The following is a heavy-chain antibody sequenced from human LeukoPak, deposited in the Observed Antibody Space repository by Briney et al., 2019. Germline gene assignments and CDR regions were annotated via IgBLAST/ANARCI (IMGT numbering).Heavy chain of an antibody. V-gene: IGHV4-34*01. CDR2: INHSGST. J-gene: IGHJ2*01. CDR1: GFTFSSYG. D-gene: IGHD3-10*01. Sequence: GSLRLSCAASGFTFSSYGMSWIRQPPGKGLEWIGEINHSGSTNYNPSLKSRVTISVDTSKNQFSLKLSSVTAADTAVYYCARGLSSYWYFDLWGRGTLVTVSS. CDR3: ARGLSSYWYFDL.